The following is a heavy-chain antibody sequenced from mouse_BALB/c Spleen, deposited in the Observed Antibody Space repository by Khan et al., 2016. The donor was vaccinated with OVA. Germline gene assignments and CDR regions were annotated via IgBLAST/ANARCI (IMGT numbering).Heavy chain of an antibody. CDR3: ERGAFGY. J-gene: IGHJ3*01. V-gene: IGHV1S135*01. Sequence: VQLKQSGPELMKPGASVNISCKASGYSFTSYYIHWVKQSHGKSLEWIGYIDPFNGGTDYNHKFKGKATWTVDKSSSTAYMHLSSLTYEDSAVSYRERGAFGYWGQGTLVTVSA. CDR1: GYSFTSYY. CDR2: IDPFNGGT.